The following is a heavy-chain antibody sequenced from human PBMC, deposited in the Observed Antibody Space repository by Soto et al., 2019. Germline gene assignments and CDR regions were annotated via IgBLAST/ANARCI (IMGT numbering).Heavy chain of an antibody. CDR1: GFTVRSTY. J-gene: IGHJ6*02. Sequence: SGGSLRLSCAVSGFTVRSTYMSWVRQAPGKGLEWVSIIYSGGTTYYADSVKGRFTISRDNSKNTVDLQMNSLRVEDTAVYYCASPKPLGYYYGMDVWGQGXTVTVYS. V-gene: IGHV3-53*01. CDR3: ASPKPLGYYYGMDV. CDR2: IYSGGTT. D-gene: IGHD2-15*01.